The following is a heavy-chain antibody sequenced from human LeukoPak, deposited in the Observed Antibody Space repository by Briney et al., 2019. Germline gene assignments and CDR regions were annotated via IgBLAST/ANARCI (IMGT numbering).Heavy chain of an antibody. CDR2: ISTSSGTI. Sequence: PGGSLRLSCAASGFNFNTFNMNWVRQAPGKGLVWISYISTSSGTISYADSVKGRFTISRDNAKNSLYLQMNSLRAEDTAVDYCARDRPDIVVALDYWGQGTLVTVSS. J-gene: IGHJ4*02. D-gene: IGHD2-15*01. CDR1: GFNFNTFN. V-gene: IGHV3-48*01. CDR3: ARDRPDIVVALDY.